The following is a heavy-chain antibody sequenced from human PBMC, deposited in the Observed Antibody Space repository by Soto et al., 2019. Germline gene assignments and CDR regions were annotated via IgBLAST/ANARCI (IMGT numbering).Heavy chain of an antibody. D-gene: IGHD2-21*02. CDR3: VQSRCGGDCLTFYSSQADYGLEV. J-gene: IGHJ6*01. CDR2: IYWDDDK. Sequence: PTGVNPTQTXTLTYSFSRFSLITTGVVVCSIRQPPAKALEWLALIYWDDDKRYNPSLRSRLTIAKDTSKKQVVLTMTNMDPVDTATYYCVQSRCGGDCLTFYSSQADYGLEVWVQGTMVTVSS. CDR1: RFSLITTGVV. V-gene: IGHV2-5*02.